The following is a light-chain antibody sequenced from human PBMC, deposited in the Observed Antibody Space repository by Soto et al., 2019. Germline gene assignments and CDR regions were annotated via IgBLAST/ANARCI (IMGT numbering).Light chain of an antibody. Sequence: SYELTQPPSVSVASGRTARITCGGDNIGSKSVHWYQQKPGQAPVLVIYYDSDRPSGIPERFSGSNSGNTATLTISRVEAGDEVDYYCQVWDSSSDHVVFGGGTKVTVL. CDR3: QVWDSSSDHVV. CDR2: YDS. J-gene: IGLJ2*01. V-gene: IGLV3-21*04. CDR1: NIGSKS.